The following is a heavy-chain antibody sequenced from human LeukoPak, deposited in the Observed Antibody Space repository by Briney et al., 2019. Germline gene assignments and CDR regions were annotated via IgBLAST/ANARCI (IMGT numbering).Heavy chain of an antibody. CDR2: MYYTGST. Sequence: SETLSLTCTVSGDSISSSVYYWTWIRQTPGKELEWIGTMYYTGSTYYSPSLKSRVTISVDTSKNQFSLKLSSVTAADTAVYYCVRSRRDIAARFDYWGQGTLVTVSS. J-gene: IGHJ4*02. V-gene: IGHV4-39*07. CDR1: GDSISSSVYY. D-gene: IGHD6-6*01. CDR3: VRSRRDIAARFDY.